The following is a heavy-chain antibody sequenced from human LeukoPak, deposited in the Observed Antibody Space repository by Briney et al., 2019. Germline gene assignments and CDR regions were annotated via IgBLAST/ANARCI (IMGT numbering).Heavy chain of an antibody. CDR3: ARGVLVVVPAAGAFDI. J-gene: IGHJ3*02. CDR2: IYTSGST. CDR1: GGSISSYY. D-gene: IGHD2-2*01. Sequence: SETLSLTCTVSGGSISSYYWSWIRQPAGKGLEWIGRIYTSGSTNYNPSLKSRVSMSVDTSKNQFSLKLSSVTAADTAVYYCARGVLVVVPAAGAFDIWGQGTMVTVSS. V-gene: IGHV4-4*07.